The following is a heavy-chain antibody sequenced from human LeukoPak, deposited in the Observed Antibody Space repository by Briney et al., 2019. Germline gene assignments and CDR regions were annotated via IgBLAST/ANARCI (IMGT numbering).Heavy chain of an antibody. D-gene: IGHD2-8*01. Sequence: PSQTLSLTCTVSGGSISSGSYYWSWIRQPAGKGLEWIGRIYTSGSTNYNPSLKSRVTISVDTSKNQFSLKLSSVTAADTAVYYCAREVTGYCTNGVCNLLDYWGPGTLVTVSS. CDR1: GGSISSGSYY. V-gene: IGHV4-61*02. CDR2: IYTSGST. CDR3: AREVTGYCTNGVCNLLDY. J-gene: IGHJ4*02.